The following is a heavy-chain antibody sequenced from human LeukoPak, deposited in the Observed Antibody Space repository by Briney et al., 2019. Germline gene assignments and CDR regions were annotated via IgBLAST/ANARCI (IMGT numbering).Heavy chain of an antibody. CDR1: GYTFTSYY. D-gene: IGHD6-19*01. Sequence: ASVKVSCKASGYTFTSYYIHWVRQAPGQGLEWMGLINPSGGTTNYAQKLQGRITMTSDTSTSTVYMELSSLRSEDTAVYYCARFAVHRRLAVNGQFGLDYWGQGTRVTVSS. V-gene: IGHV1-46*01. CDR2: INPSGGTT. J-gene: IGHJ4*02. CDR3: ARFAVHRRLAVNGQFGLDY.